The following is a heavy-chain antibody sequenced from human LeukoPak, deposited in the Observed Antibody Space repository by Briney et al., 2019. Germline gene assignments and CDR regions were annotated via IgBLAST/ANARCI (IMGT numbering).Heavy chain of an antibody. CDR1: GGSISSGGYS. V-gene: IGHV4-30-2*01. J-gene: IGHJ4*02. D-gene: IGHD3-22*01. CDR2: IYHSGST. Sequence: PSETLSLTCAVSGGSISSGGYSWSWIRQLPGKGLEWIGYIYHSGSTYYNPSLKSRVTISVDRSKNQFSLKLSSVTAADTAVYYCARHPNYDSSGYLRAFDYWGQGTLVTVSS. CDR3: ARHPNYDSSGYLRAFDY.